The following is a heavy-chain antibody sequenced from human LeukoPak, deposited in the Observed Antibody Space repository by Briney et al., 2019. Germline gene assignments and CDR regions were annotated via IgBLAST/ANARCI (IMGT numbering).Heavy chain of an antibody. D-gene: IGHD6-19*01. Sequence: GGSLRLSCAASGFIFSSYAMHWVRQAPGKGLEWLALISYDGSNKYYADSVKGRFTISRDNSKNTLYLQMDSLRAEDTAVYYCAKERSLEIAVAGTIFDYWGQGTLVTVSS. CDR2: ISYDGSNK. J-gene: IGHJ4*02. V-gene: IGHV3-30-3*01. CDR3: AKERSLEIAVAGTIFDY. CDR1: GFIFSSYA.